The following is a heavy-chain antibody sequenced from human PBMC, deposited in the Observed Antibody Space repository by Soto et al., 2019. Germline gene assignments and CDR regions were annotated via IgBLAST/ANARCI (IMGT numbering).Heavy chain of an antibody. CDR1: GYTYTSYA. CDR3: ARGPPPYDSSGYYYPGY. J-gene: IGHJ4*02. CDR2: INAGNGNT. V-gene: IGHV1-3*01. Sequence: ASVKVSCQTSGYTYTSYAMHWVRQAPGQRLEWMGWINAGNGNTKYSQKFQGRVTITRDTSASTAYMELSSLRSEDTAVYYCARGPPPYDSSGYYYPGYWGQGTLVTVSS. D-gene: IGHD3-22*01.